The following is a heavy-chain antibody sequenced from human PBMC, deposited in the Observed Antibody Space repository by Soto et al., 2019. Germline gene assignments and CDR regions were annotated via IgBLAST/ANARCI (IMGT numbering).Heavy chain of an antibody. CDR3: ARGLILWFGELSRRGGYYYYMDV. CDR2: INDSGNI. V-gene: IGHV4-34*01. D-gene: IGHD3-10*01. Sequence: QVQLQQWGAGLLKPSETLSLTCAVYGGSFSGYQWTWIRQTPGKGLEWIGEINDSGNINYNPSLKSRVTILADRAKKQISLRLSSVTASDTAVYYCARGLILWFGELSRRGGYYYYMDVWGKGTSVTVSS. J-gene: IGHJ6*03. CDR1: GGSFSGYQ.